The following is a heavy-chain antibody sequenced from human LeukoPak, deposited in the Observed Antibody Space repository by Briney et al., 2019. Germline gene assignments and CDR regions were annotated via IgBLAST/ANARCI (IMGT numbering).Heavy chain of an antibody. CDR3: ARDDGRRYGY. J-gene: IGHJ4*02. CDR1: GFTVSSNY. D-gene: IGHD3-10*01. CDR2: IKLDGSDK. V-gene: IGHV3-7*01. Sequence: GGSLRLSCAASGFTVSSNYMSWVRQAPGERREWVANIKLDGSDKYYVDSVKGRFTISRDNAKNSLYLQMNSLRAEDTAVYYCARDDGRRYGYWGQGTLVTVSS.